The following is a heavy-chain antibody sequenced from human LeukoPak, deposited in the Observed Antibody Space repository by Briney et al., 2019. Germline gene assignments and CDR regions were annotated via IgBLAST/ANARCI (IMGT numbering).Heavy chain of an antibody. Sequence: GGSLRLSCAASGFTFSHYSMNWVRQAPGKGLEWISYIGISSGNTKYADSVKGRFTISGDKAKNSVYLQMNSLRVEDTAVYYCARATKYAFDNWGQGTLVTVSS. D-gene: IGHD2-2*01. CDR3: ARATKYAFDN. CDR2: IGISSGNT. CDR1: GFTFSHYS. J-gene: IGHJ4*02. V-gene: IGHV3-48*01.